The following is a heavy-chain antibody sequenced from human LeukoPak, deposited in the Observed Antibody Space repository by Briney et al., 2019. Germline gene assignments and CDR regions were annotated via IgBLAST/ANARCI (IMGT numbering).Heavy chain of an antibody. J-gene: IGHJ5*02. Sequence: LETLSLTCTVPGGSISSSYYYWGWIRQPPGRGLEWLGSIYYSGTPHYHPSLKSRVTISVDTPMNQFVLKLAAVTAGDRAGYYCARRPYSDSVPRGWCDTWGQGALVTVSP. CDR1: GGSISSSYYY. V-gene: IGHV4-39*06. D-gene: IGHD4-11*01. CDR3: ARRPYSDSVPRGWCDT. CDR2: IYYSGTP.